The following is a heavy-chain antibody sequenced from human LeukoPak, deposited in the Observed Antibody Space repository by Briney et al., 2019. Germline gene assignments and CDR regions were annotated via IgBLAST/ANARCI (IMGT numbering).Heavy chain of an antibody. CDR2: MYTSGST. D-gene: IGHD6-6*01. CDR3: AREERQLVYYYGMDV. CDR1: GGSIRSYS. V-gene: IGHV4-4*07. J-gene: IGHJ6*02. Sequence: SETLSLTCTVSGGSIRSYSWSWIRQPAGKGLEWIGRMYTSGSTNYNPSLKSQVTVSVDTSKNQFYLKLSSVTAADTAVYYCAREERQLVYYYGMDVWGQGTTVTVSS.